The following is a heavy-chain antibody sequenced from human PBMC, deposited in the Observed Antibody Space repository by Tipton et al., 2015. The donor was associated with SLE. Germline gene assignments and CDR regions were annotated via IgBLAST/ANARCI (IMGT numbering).Heavy chain of an antibody. Sequence: LRLSCTVSGGSIRSGSYYWSWIRQPAGKGLEWIGRIYTSGSTNYNPSLKSRVTVSVDTSKNQFSLKLSSVTAADTAVYYCARGGEGTAADPVGYWGQGTLVAVSS. CDR2: IYTSGST. CDR1: GGSIRSGSYY. CDR3: ARGGEGTAADPVGY. V-gene: IGHV4-61*02. J-gene: IGHJ4*02. D-gene: IGHD1-1*01.